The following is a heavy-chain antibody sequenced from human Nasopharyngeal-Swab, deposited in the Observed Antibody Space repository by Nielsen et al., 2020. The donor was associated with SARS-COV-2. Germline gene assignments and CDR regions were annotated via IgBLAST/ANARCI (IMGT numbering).Heavy chain of an antibody. D-gene: IGHD4-17*01. V-gene: IGHV3-30*03. Sequence: WIRQPPGKGLEWVAVISYDGSNKYYGDSVKGRFSISRDSSENTLYLQMDSLRGEDTAVYYCARDAPAHYGAFYWGRGTLVTVSS. J-gene: IGHJ4*02. CDR2: ISYDGSNK. CDR3: ARDAPAHYGAFY.